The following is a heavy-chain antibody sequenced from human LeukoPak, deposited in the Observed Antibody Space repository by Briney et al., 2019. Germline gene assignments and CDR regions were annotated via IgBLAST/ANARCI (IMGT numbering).Heavy chain of an antibody. D-gene: IGHD3-22*01. CDR2: IYYSGST. Sequence: SETLSLTCTVSGGSISSYYWSWIRQPPGKGLEWIGYIYYSGSTNYNPSLKSRVTISVDTSKNQFSLKLSPVTAADTAVYYCARLYYDSSGYSSSDAFDIWGQGTMVTVSS. CDR1: GGSISSYY. V-gene: IGHV4-59*08. J-gene: IGHJ3*02. CDR3: ARLYYDSSGYSSSDAFDI.